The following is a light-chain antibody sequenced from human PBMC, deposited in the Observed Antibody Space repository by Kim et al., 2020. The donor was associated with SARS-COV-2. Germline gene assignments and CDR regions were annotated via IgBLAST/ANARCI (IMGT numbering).Light chain of an antibody. CDR3: SSYAGSNNFVV. J-gene: IGLJ2*01. V-gene: IGLV2-8*01. CDR1: SSDVGGYNY. CDR2: EVS. Sequence: LTQPPSASGSPGQSVTISCTGTSSDVGGYNYVSWYQQHPGKAPKLMIYEVSKRPSGVPDRFSGSKSGNTAFLTVSGLQAEDEADYYCSSYAGSNNFVVFGGGTQLTVL.